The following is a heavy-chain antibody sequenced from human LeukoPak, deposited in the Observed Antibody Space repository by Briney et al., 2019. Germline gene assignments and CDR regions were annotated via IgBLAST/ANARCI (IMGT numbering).Heavy chain of an antibody. V-gene: IGHV3-23*01. D-gene: IGHD2-15*01. CDR1: GFTFSSYA. CDR3: AAQPCSVGRCYLDY. J-gene: IGHJ4*02. Sequence: GGSLRLSCAASGFTFSSYAMSWVRQAPGKGLEWVSAISGSGGSTYYADSVKGRFTISRDNSKNTLYLQLNSLGAEDTAVYYCAAQPCSVGRCYLDYWGQGTLVTVSS. CDR2: ISGSGGST.